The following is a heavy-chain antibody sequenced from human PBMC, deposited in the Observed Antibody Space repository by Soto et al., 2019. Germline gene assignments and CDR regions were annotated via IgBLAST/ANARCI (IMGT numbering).Heavy chain of an antibody. CDR2: IHYSGST. V-gene: IGHV4-59*01. CDR3: ARVSAAGTKSPFDY. Sequence: VQLQESGPGLVKPSETLSLTCTVSGGSISGYYWSWIRQSPGKGLEWIGYIHYSGSTNYNPSLKSRVTISVDTSKNQLSLKLSSVTAADTAVYYCARVSAAGTKSPFDYWGQGTLVTVSS. D-gene: IGHD6-13*01. CDR1: GGSISGYY. J-gene: IGHJ4*02.